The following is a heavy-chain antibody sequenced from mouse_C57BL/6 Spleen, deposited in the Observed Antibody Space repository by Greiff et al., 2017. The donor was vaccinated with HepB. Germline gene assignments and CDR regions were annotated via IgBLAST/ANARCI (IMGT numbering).Heavy chain of an antibody. CDR1: GYTFTSYW. V-gene: IGHV1-59*01. CDR2: IDPSDSYT. J-gene: IGHJ2*01. Sequence: VQLQQPGAELVRPGTSVKLSCKASGYTFTSYWMHWVKQRPGQGLEWIGVIDPSDSYTNYNQKFKGKATLTVDTSSSTAYMQLSSLTSEDSAVYYCARTDESYFDYWGQGTTLTVSS. CDR3: ARTDESYFDY.